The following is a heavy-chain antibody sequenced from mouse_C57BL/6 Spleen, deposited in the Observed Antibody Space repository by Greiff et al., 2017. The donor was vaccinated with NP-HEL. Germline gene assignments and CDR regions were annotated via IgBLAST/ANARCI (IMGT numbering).Heavy chain of an antibody. CDR2: IYPGDGDT. CDR3: ARPIYYDYDEDY. V-gene: IGHV1-80*01. CDR1: GYAFSSYW. J-gene: IGHJ3*01. D-gene: IGHD2-4*01. Sequence: VQLQQSGAELVKPGASVKISCKASGYAFSSYWMNWVKQRPGKGLEWIGQIYPGDGDTNYNGKFKGKATLTADKSSSTAYMQLSSLTSEDSAVYFCARPIYYDYDEDYWGQGTLVTVSA.